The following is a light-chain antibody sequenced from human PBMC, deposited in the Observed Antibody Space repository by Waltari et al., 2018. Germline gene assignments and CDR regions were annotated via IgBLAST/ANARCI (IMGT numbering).Light chain of an antibody. CDR2: DVS. Sequence: QSALTQPASVSGSLGQSITMSCTGTSSDFGIYKYVSWYQQHPGKAPKLLIYDVSNRPSGVSNRFSGSKSGNTASLTISGLQSEDEADYYCTSFSSDSTPLVFGTGTRVTV. CDR1: SSDFGIYKY. V-gene: IGLV2-14*03. CDR3: TSFSSDSTPLV. J-gene: IGLJ1*01.